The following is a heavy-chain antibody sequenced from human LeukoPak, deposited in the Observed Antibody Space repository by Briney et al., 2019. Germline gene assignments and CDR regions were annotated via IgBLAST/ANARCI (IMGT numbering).Heavy chain of an antibody. D-gene: IGHD3-22*01. Sequence: GGSLRLSCAASGFTFNNYGMHWVRQAPGKGLEWVAFIRYNGNNQYYADSVKGRFTISRDNSKNTLYLQMNSLKGDDTAVYYCANSRYDSSGYYGIIGYWGQGTLVTVSS. CDR3: ANSRYDSSGYYGIIGY. CDR2: IRYNGNNQ. V-gene: IGHV3-30*02. J-gene: IGHJ4*02. CDR1: GFTFNNYG.